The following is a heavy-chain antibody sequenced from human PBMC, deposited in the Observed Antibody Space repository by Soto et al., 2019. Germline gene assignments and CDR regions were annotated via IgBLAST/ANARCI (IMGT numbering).Heavy chain of an antibody. CDR1: GGSTTSDY. J-gene: IGHJ4*02. D-gene: IGHD3-10*01. CDR3: VRELNGSGDY. V-gene: IGHV4-59*01. CDR2: IFHSLGA. Sequence: SETLSLTCTVSGGSTTSDYWSWIRQPPGKGLEWLGYIFHSLGAKYNPSLGSRGTISLDTYKNQLSLGLRSVTAADTAIYFCVRELNGSGDYWGQGALVTVSS.